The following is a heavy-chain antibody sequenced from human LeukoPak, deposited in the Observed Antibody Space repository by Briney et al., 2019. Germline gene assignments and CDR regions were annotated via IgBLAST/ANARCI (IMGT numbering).Heavy chain of an antibody. D-gene: IGHD1-26*01. Sequence: GGSLRLSCVVSGFSFSDYEMAWVRQAPGMGLEWISYVSNSGDIRRYADAVKGRFAISRDNAKNSVSLQMNSLRADDTGLYFCAGGPQYSGSYGDWGQGTLVTVSS. CDR1: GFSFSDYE. V-gene: IGHV3-48*03. CDR3: AGGPQYSGSYGD. J-gene: IGHJ4*02. CDR2: VSNSGDIR.